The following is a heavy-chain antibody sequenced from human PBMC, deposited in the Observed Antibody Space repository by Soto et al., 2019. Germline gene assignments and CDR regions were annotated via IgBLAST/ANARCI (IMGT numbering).Heavy chain of an antibody. CDR3: AKDPITIFGVVIKYNWFDP. CDR1: GFTFSSYA. J-gene: IGHJ5*02. Sequence: GGSLRLSCAASGFTFSSYAMSWVRQAPGKGLEWVSAISGSGGSTYYADSVKGRSTISRDNSRNTLYLQMNSLRAEDTAVYYCAKDPITIFGVVIKYNWFDPWGQGTLVTVSS. D-gene: IGHD3-3*01. CDR2: ISGSGGST. V-gene: IGHV3-23*01.